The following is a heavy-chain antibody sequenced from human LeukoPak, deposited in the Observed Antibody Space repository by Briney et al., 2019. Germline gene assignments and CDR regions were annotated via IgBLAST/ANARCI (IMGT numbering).Heavy chain of an antibody. V-gene: IGHV4-4*07. J-gene: IGHJ5*01. Sequence: SETLSLTCTVSGGSISSYYWSWIRQPAGKGLEWIGRIYTSGSTNYNPSLKSRVTMSVDTSKNQFSLKLSSVTAADTAVYYCAGEAYIVVVPAARPDQFDSWGQGTLVTVSS. CDR3: AGEAYIVVVPAARPDQFDS. D-gene: IGHD2-2*01. CDR1: GGSISSYY. CDR2: IYTSGST.